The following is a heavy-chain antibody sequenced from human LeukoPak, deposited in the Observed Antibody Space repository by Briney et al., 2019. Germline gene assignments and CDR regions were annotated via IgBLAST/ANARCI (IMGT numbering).Heavy chain of an antibody. CDR2: ISGSGGST. V-gene: IGHV3-23*01. J-gene: IGHJ4*02. D-gene: IGHD3-16*02. CDR3: AKADYGYVWGSYRYTPIYYFDY. CDR1: GFTFSSYA. Sequence: GGSLRLSCAASGFTFSSYAMSWVRQAPGKGLEWVSAISGSGGSTYYADSVKGRFTISRDNSKNTLYLQMNSLRAEDTAVYYCAKADYGYVWGSYRYTPIYYFDYWGQGTLVTVSS.